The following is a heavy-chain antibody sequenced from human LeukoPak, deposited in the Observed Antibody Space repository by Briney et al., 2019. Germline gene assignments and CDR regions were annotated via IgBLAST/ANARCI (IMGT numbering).Heavy chain of an antibody. CDR1: GGSISSYY. D-gene: IGHD6-13*01. J-gene: IGHJ4*02. CDR2: IYYSGST. V-gene: IGHV4-59*01. CDR3: ARAQGEQQLVFDY. Sequence: SETLSLTCTVSGGSISSYYWSWIRQPPGKGLEWIGYIYYSGSTNYNPSLKSRVTISVDTPKNQFSLKLSSVTAADTAVYYCARAQGEQQLVFDYWGQGTLVTVSS.